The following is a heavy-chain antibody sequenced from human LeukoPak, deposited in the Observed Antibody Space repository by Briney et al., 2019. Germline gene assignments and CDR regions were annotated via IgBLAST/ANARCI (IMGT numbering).Heavy chain of an antibody. J-gene: IGHJ4*02. D-gene: IGHD3-10*01. CDR1: GFTFSTYA. CDR3: AKDRDPFGELPYYFDY. V-gene: IGHV3-43*02. CDR2: ISGDGGST. Sequence: GGSLRLSCVASGFTFSTYAMHWVRQAPGKGLEWVSLISGDGGSTYYADSVKGRFTISRDNSKNSLYLQMNSLRTEDTALYYCAKDRDPFGELPYYFDYWGQGTLVTVSS.